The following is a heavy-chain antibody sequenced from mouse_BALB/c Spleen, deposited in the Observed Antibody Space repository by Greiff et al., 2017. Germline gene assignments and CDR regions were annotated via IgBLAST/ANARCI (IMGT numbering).Heavy chain of an antibody. CDR3: ARNGYGSSPWYFDV. J-gene: IGHJ1*01. CDR2: ISYDGSN. Sequence: EVQLVESGPGLVKPSQSLSLTCSVTGYSITSGYYWNWIRQFPGNKLEWMGYISYDGSNNYNPSLKNRISITRDTSKNQFFLKLNSVTTEDTATYYCARNGYGSSPWYFDVWGAGTTVTVSS. D-gene: IGHD1-1*01. CDR1: GYSITSGYY. V-gene: IGHV3-6*02.